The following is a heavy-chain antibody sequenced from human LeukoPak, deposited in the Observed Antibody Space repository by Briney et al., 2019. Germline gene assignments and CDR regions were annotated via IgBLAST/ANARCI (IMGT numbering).Heavy chain of an antibody. D-gene: IGHD1-26*01. CDR2: INHSGST. V-gene: IGHV4-34*01. Sequence: SKTLSLTCAVYGGSFSGYYWSWIRQPPGKGLEWIGEINHSGSTNYNPSLKSRVTISVDTSKNQFSLKLSSVTAADTAVYYCARHPSGSRLRFDYWGQGTLVTVSS. J-gene: IGHJ4*02. CDR1: GGSFSGYY. CDR3: ARHPSGSRLRFDY.